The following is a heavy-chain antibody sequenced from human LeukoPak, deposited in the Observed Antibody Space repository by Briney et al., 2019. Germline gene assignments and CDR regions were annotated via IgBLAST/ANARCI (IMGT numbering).Heavy chain of an antibody. J-gene: IGHJ3*02. CDR2: INQHGSEK. CDR3: ARNVDAFDI. Sequence: GSLKISCTASGFTFRSYWMSWVRQAPGKGLEWVANINQHGSEKYYVDSVKGRLTISRDNAKNSLFLQLNSLRAEDTAVYYCARNVDAFDIWGQGTMVTVSS. V-gene: IGHV3-7*01. CDR1: GFTFRSYW.